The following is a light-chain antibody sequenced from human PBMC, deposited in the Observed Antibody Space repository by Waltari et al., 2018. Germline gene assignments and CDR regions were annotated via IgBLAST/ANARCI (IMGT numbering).Light chain of an antibody. CDR1: QSVLYRSDNKNY. CDR2: WAS. V-gene: IGKV4-1*01. CDR3: QQYYSSPVT. Sequence: DIVMTQSPDSLAVFLGERATIHCKSSQSVLYRSDNKNYLGWYQQKPGLPPKLLIYWASTRESGVPDRFSGSGSGTDFTLTISSLQAEDVAVYYCQQYYSSPVTFGQGTRLEIK. J-gene: IGKJ5*01.